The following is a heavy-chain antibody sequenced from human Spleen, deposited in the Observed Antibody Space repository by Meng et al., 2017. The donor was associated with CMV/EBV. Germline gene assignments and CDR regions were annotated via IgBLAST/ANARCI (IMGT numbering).Heavy chain of an antibody. V-gene: IGHV1-2*02. D-gene: IGHD1-26*01. J-gene: IGHJ4*02. CDR1: EYNFTAYY. CDR2: INPNSGGI. CDR3: ARDYGRIVGATIYYFDY. Sequence: ASVKVSCKASEYNFTAYYMHWVRRAPGHGLERMGWINPNSGGIHYAQKFQGRVSMTRDTSINTAYMELTRLRSDDTAVYFCARDYGRIVGATIYYFDYWGQGTLVTVSS.